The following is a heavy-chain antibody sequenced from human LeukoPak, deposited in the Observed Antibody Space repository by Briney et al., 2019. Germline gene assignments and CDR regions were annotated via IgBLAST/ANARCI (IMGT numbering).Heavy chain of an antibody. V-gene: IGHV1-69*05. CDR1: GGTFSSHA. CDR2: IIPIFGTA. CDR3: VVRVTTGYFDY. Sequence: ASVKVSCKASGGTFSSHAISWVRQAPGQGLEWMGRIIPIFGTANYAQKFQGRVTITTDESTSTAYMELSSLRSEDAAVYYCVVRVTTGYFDYWGQGTLVTVSS. J-gene: IGHJ4*02. D-gene: IGHD4-17*01.